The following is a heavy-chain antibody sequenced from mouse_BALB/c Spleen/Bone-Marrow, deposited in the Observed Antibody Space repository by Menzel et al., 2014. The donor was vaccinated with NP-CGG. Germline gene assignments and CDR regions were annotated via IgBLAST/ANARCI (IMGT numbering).Heavy chain of an antibody. CDR3: NGNYYAMDY. CDR2: IDPENGDT. V-gene: IGHV14-4*02. J-gene: IGHJ4*01. Sequence: EVKLVESGAELVRSGASVKLSCTASGFNIKDYYMHWVKQRPEQGLEWIGWIDPENGDTEYAPKFQGKATMTADTSSNTAYLQLSSLTSEDTAVCYCNGNYYAMDYWGQGTSVTVSS. CDR1: GFNIKDYY. D-gene: IGHD2-1*01.